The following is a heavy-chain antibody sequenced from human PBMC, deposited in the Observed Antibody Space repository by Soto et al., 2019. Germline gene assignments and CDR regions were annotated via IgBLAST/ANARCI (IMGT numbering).Heavy chain of an antibody. D-gene: IGHD3-3*01. V-gene: IGHV2-26*01. Sequence: QVTLKESGPVLVNPTETLTLTCTVSGFSLSNARMGVSWIRQPPGKALEWLAHIFSNDEKSYSTSLKSRLTISKDTSKSQVVLTMTNMYPVDTATYYCARISSPLGDFWSGYADYWGQGTLVTVSS. J-gene: IGHJ4*02. CDR2: IFSNDEK. CDR3: ARISSPLGDFWSGYADY. CDR1: GFSLSNARMG.